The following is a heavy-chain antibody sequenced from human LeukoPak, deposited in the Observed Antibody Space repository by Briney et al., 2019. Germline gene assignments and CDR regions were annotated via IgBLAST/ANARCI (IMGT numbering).Heavy chain of an antibody. CDR1: GFTFNSYA. Sequence: GGSLRLSCAASGFTFNSYAMTWVRQAPGKGLEWVSVISTSGGNTYYADSVKGRFTISRDNSKTTLYLQMNSLRAEDTAVYYCAKDGGWGLSTWYSGFDIWGQGTMVTVSS. CDR2: ISTSGGNT. CDR3: AKDGGWGLSTWYSGFDI. J-gene: IGHJ3*02. D-gene: IGHD6-13*01. V-gene: IGHV3-23*01.